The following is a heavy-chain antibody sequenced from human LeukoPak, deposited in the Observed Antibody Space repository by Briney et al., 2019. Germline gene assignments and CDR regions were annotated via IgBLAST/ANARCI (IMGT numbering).Heavy chain of an antibody. CDR3: ERRGTGSAGSAFDI. CDR1: GGSLSSGGYY. CDR2: IYYSGST. J-gene: IGHJ3*02. V-gene: IGHV4-31*03. D-gene: IGHD3-10*01. Sequence: PSQTLSLTCTVSGGSLSSGGYYWSWIRQHPGMGLEGIGYIYYSGSTYYNPSLKIRVTISVDTTKNQFSLKLSSVTAADTAVYYCERRGTGSAGSAFDIWGQGTKVTVSS.